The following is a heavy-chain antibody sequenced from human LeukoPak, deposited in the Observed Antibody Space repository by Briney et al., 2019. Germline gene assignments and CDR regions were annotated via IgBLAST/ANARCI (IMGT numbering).Heavy chain of an antibody. J-gene: IGHJ6*02. D-gene: IGHD3-3*01. CDR3: TRHYDYGDYNYRMDV. V-gene: IGHV3-73*01. CDR2: IRSKTNNYAT. Sequence: GGSLRLSCAASGFTFSGCAIHWVRQASGKGLEWIGRIRSKTNNYATIYGASVKDRVTFSRDDSKNTAYLQINSLKAEDTALYYCTRHYDYGDYNYRMDVWGQGTSVTVSS. CDR1: GFTFSGCA.